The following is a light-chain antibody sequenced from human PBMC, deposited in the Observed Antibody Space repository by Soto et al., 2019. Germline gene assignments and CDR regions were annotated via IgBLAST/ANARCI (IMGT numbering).Light chain of an antibody. V-gene: IGKV3-15*01. CDR1: QSVSNN. Sequence: EIVMTQSPATLSVSPGERATLSCRASQSVSNNLAWYQQKPGQAPRLLIYGASTRATGIPARFSGSGSGTEFTLTISSLLSEDFAVYYCQQYGSSLTFGPGAKVDI. CDR3: QQYGSSLT. J-gene: IGKJ3*01. CDR2: GAS.